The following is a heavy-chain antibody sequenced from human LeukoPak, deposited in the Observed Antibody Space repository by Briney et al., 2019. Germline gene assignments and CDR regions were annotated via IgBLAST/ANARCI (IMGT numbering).Heavy chain of an antibody. CDR1: GGTFSSYA. CDR3: AGDGYCSGGSCYQNWFDP. Sequence: SVKVSCKASGGTFSSYAISWVRQAPGQGLEWMGGIIPIFCTANYAQKFQGRGTITADESTSKAYMELSSLRSEDTAVYYCAGDGYCSGGSCYQNWFDPWGQGTLVTVSS. V-gene: IGHV1-69*13. D-gene: IGHD2-15*01. CDR2: IIPIFCTA. J-gene: IGHJ5*02.